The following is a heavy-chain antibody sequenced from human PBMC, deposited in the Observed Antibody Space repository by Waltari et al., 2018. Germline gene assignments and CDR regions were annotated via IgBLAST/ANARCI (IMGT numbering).Heavy chain of an antibody. D-gene: IGHD6-13*01. V-gene: IGHV1-69*05. J-gene: IGHJ4*02. Sequence: QVQLVQSGAEVKKPGSSVKVSCKASGGTFSSYAISWVGQAPGQGLEWMGGIIPILGTANYAQKCQGRVTITTDESTSTAYMELSSLRSEDTAVYYCAREEAAALDYWGQGTLVTVSS. CDR2: IIPILGTA. CDR1: GGTFSSYA. CDR3: AREEAAALDY.